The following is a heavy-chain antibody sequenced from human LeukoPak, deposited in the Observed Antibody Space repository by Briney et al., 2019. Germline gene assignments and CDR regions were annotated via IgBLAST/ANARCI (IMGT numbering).Heavy chain of an antibody. V-gene: IGHV3-21*04. CDR2: ISSTSSYI. J-gene: IGHJ4*02. CDR1: GFSFITYN. D-gene: IGHD5-24*01. Sequence: GGSLRLSCAASGFSFITYNMNWVRQAPGKGLEWVSSISSTSSYIYYADSVKGRFTISRDNAKNSLYLQMNSLRAEDTAVYYCAKSGYNRFDYWGQGTLVTVSS. CDR3: AKSGYNRFDY.